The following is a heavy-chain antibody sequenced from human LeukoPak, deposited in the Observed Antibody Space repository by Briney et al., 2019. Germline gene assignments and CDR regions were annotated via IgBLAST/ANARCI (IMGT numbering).Heavy chain of an antibody. J-gene: IGHJ4*02. Sequence: GGPLRLSCSASGFTFSSYAMHGVRQAPGKGLEYVSSISSEGGSTYYADSVKGRFTISRDNSKNTLYLQMNSLRAEDTALYYCVKDRWVDYWGQGTLVTVSS. V-gene: IGHV3-64D*09. CDR2: ISSEGGST. CDR1: GFTFSSYA. D-gene: IGHD4-23*01. CDR3: VKDRWVDY.